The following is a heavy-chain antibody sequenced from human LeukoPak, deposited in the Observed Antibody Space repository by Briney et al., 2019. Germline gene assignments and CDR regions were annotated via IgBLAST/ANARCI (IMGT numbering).Heavy chain of an antibody. CDR3: ARVPYDSSGYYYDYYYGMDV. V-gene: IGHV3-33*01. CDR1: GFTFSSYG. D-gene: IGHD3-22*01. Sequence: PGGSLTLSCAASGFTFSSYGMHWVRHAPGKELEWGVGIWYDRSNKYYTDSVKGRFTISRDNSKNTLYLQMNSLRAEDTAVYYCARVPYDSSGYYYDYYYGMDVWGEGTTVTVSS. J-gene: IGHJ6*04. CDR2: IWYDRSNK.